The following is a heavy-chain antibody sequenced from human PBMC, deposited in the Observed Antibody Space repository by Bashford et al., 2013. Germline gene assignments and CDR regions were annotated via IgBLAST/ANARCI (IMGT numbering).Heavy chain of an antibody. J-gene: IGHJ6*03. Sequence: ASVKVSCKASGYTFTGYYMHWVRQAPGQGLEWMGRINPNSGGTNYAQKFQGRVTMTRDTSISTAYMELSRLRSDDTAVYYCARAGSNYGTPYYYYYMDVWGKGTTVTVSS. D-gene: IGHD4-11*01. CDR1: GYTFTGYY. CDR3: ARAGSNYGTPYYYYYMDV. CDR2: INPNSGGT. V-gene: IGHV1-2*06.